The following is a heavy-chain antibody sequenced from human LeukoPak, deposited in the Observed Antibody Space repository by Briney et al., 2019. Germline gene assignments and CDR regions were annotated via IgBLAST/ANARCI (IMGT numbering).Heavy chain of an antibody. J-gene: IGHJ4*02. D-gene: IGHD3-22*01. CDR1: GFTFSSYG. CDR3: AREYYYDSSGYYYLDY. V-gene: IGHV3-7*01. Sequence: GGSLRLSCAASGFTFSSYGMHWVRQAPGKGLGWVANIKQDGSEKYYVDSVKGRFTISRDNAKNSLYLQMNSLRAEDTAVYYCAREYYYDSSGYYYLDYWGQGTLVTVSS. CDR2: IKQDGSEK.